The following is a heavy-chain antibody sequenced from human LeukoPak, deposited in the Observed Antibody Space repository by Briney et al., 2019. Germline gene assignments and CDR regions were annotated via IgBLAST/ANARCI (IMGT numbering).Heavy chain of an antibody. V-gene: IGHV1-2*02. Sequence: ASVKVSCKASGYTFTGYYMHWVRPAPGQGLEWMGWVNPNSGGTNYAQKFQGRVTMTRDTSISTAYMELSRLRADDTAVYYCARGPYNYFDYWGREPWSPSPQ. CDR1: GYTFTGYY. CDR2: VNPNSGGT. J-gene: IGHJ4*02. D-gene: IGHD3-16*01. CDR3: ARGPYNYFDY.